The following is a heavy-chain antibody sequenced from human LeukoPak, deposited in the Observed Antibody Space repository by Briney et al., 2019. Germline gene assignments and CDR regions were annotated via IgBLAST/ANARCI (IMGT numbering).Heavy chain of an antibody. CDR3: ARILGGSYSYAFDI. Sequence: SGPALVKPTQTLTLTCTFSGFSLSTSGMRVSWIHQPPGKALEWLARIDWDDDKFYSTSLKTRLTISKDTSKNQVVLTMTNMDPVDTATYYCARILGGSYSYAFDIWGQGTMVTLSS. D-gene: IGHD1-26*01. CDR1: GFSLSTSGMR. J-gene: IGHJ3*02. CDR2: IDWDDDK. V-gene: IGHV2-70*04.